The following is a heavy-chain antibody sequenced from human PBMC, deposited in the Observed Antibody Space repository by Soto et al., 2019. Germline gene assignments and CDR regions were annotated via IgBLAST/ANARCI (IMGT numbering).Heavy chain of an antibody. J-gene: IGHJ3*02. CDR3: ARDGAPHRIPDAFDI. Sequence: ASVKVSCKASGYTFTSYYMHWVRQAPGQGLEWMGITNPSGGSTSYAQKFQGRVTMTRDTSTSTVYMELSSLRSEDTAVYYCARDGAPHRIPDAFDIWGQGTMVTV. CDR1: GYTFTSYY. D-gene: IGHD3-16*01. CDR2: TNPSGGST. V-gene: IGHV1-46*03.